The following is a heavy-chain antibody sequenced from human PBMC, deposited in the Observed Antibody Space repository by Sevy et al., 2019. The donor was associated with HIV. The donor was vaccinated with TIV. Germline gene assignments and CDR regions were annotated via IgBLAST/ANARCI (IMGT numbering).Heavy chain of an antibody. D-gene: IGHD2-2*01. CDR1: GFTFSNYG. J-gene: IGHJ6*02. CDR2: IRFDATIK. V-gene: IGHV3-30*02. Sequence: GGSLRLSCAASGFTFSNYGMHWVRQAPGKGLEWVAFIRFDATIKYYRDSVKGRLTISRDNSESTLYLQMNSLRAEDTAVYFCAKVLRIVEIPAAIDYYYGMDVWGQGTTVTVSS. CDR3: AKVLRIVEIPAAIDYYYGMDV.